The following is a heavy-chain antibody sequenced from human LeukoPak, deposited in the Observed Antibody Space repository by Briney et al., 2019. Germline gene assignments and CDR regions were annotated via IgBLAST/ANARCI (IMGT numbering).Heavy chain of an antibody. CDR3: AKPVAGSSSWYLGTYFDY. Sequence: GGSLRLSCAASGFTFSSYAMSWVRQAPGKGLEWVSAISGSGGSTCYADSVKGRFTISRDNSKNTLYLQMNSLRAEDTAVYYCAKPVAGSSSWYLGTYFDYWGQGTLVTVSS. V-gene: IGHV3-23*01. D-gene: IGHD6-13*01. CDR2: ISGSGGST. J-gene: IGHJ4*02. CDR1: GFTFSSYA.